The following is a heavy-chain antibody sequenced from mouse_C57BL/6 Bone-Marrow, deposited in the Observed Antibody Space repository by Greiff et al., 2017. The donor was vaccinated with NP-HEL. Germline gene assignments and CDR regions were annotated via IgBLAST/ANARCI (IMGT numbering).Heavy chain of an antibody. V-gene: IGHV1-26*01. Sequence: VQLQQSGPELVKPGASVKISCKASGYTFTDYYMNWVKQSHGKSLEWIGDINPNNGGTSYNQKFKGKATLTVDKSSSTAYMELRSLTSEDSAVDYCARDSPWYFDVWGTGTTVTVSS. CDR2: INPNNGGT. J-gene: IGHJ1*03. D-gene: IGHD6-1*01. CDR3: ARDSPWYFDV. CDR1: GYTFTDYY.